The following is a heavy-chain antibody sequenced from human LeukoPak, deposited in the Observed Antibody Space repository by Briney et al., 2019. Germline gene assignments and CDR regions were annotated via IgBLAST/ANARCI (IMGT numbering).Heavy chain of an antibody. Sequence: QTGGSLRLSCAASGFTFSSYAMSWVRQAPGKGLEWVSAISGSGGSTYYADSVKGRFTISRDNSKNTLYLPMNSLRAEDMAVYCCAKDSRYQRWLQYPNWFAPWGQGTLVTASP. CDR1: GFTFSSYA. D-gene: IGHD5-24*01. CDR2: ISGSGGST. J-gene: IGHJ5*02. V-gene: IGHV3-23*01. CDR3: AKDSRYQRWLQYPNWFAP.